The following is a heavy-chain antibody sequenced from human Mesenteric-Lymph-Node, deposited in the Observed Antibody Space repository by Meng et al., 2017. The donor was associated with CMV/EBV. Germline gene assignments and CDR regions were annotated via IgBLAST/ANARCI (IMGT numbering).Heavy chain of an antibody. D-gene: IGHD3-10*01. J-gene: IGHJ4*02. CDR3: ARALRPYYNLFGY. CDR1: GYDFSTHW. CDR2: IYPGDSDT. V-gene: IGHV5-51*01. Sequence: KVSCKASGYDFSTHWIGWARQLPGKGLEWMGVIYPGDSDTIYSPSFQGQVTISADKSISTAYLQWSSLKASDTAVYYCARALRPYYNLFGYWGQGTLVTVSS.